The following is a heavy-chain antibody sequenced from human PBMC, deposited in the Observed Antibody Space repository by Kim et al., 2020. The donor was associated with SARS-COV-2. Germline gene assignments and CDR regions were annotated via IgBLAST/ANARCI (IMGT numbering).Heavy chain of an antibody. CDR3: GDYYGAGSHFSY. V-gene: IGHV3-23*01. CDR1: GFTFSNYG. CDR2: FTGNGLT. J-gene: IGHJ4*02. Sequence: GGSLRLSCAASGFTFSNYGMTWVRQTPGKGLEWVSSFTGNGLTHYSDSAKGRFTISTDNSKNMPYLQMNSMRAEDTAVDYCGDYYGAGSHFSYWGQGTLVSVSS. D-gene: IGHD3-10*01.